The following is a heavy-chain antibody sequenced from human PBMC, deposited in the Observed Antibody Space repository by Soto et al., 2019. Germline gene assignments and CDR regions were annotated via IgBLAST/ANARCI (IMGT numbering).Heavy chain of an antibody. CDR1: GYTFIDQY. D-gene: IGHD6-19*01. CDR2: INPNSGGT. Sequence: ASVKVSCKASGYTFIDQYIHWVRQAPGQGLEWMGRINPNSGGTNYAQKFQGRVTMTRDTSISTAYMELTRLTSDDTAVYFCATFMTVTGPGWGRASEYWGQGTRVTVSS. V-gene: IGHV1-2*02. J-gene: IGHJ4*02. CDR3: ATFMTVTGPGWGRASEY.